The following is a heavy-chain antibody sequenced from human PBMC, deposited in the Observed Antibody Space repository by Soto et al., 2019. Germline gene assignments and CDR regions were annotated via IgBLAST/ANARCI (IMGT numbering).Heavy chain of an antibody. J-gene: IGHJ4*02. CDR2: IYRGGST. D-gene: IGHD2-15*01. V-gene: IGHV3-53*01. CDR3: ARGHCSGDDCYYGLFEY. CDR1: GFTVSSNY. Sequence: PGWSLRLSCAASGFTVSSNYMSLVRQASGKGLEWVSFIYRGGSTYYADSVKGRFTISRDNSKNMLYLQMSSLRAEDTAVYYCARGHCSGDDCYYGLFEYWGKGTLVTVSS.